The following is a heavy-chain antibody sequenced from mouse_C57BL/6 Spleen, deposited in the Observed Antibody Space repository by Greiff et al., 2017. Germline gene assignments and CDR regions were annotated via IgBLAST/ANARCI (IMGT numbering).Heavy chain of an antibody. CDR1: GYAFSSSW. CDR3: ARGYDYDIFDY. CDR2: IYTGDVGT. D-gene: IGHD2-4*01. V-gene: IGHV1-82*01. J-gene: IGHJ2*01. Sequence: VQLLQSGPELVQPGASVKISCKASGYAFSSSWMNWVKQRPGKGLEWIGRIYTGDVGTTYNGKFKGKATLTADKSSSTAYMQLSSLTSEDSAVYFCARGYDYDIFDYWGQGTTLTVSS.